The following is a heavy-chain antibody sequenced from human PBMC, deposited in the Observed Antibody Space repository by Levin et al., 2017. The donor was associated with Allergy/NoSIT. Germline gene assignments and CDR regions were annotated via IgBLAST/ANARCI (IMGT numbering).Heavy chain of an antibody. CDR1: GGSISSYY. CDR2: IYYSGST. Sequence: PSETLSLTCTVSGGSISSYYWSWIRQPPGKGLEWIGYIYYSGSTNYNPSLKSRVTISVDTSKNQFSLKLSSVTAADTAVYYCARGPNGPWGPKLWFGELWYLLGWFDPWGQGTLVTVSS. D-gene: IGHD3-10*01. V-gene: IGHV4-59*01. J-gene: IGHJ5*02. CDR3: ARGPNGPWGPKLWFGELWYLLGWFDP.